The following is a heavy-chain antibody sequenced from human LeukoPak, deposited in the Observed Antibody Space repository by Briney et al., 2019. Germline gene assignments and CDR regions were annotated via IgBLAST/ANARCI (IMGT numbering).Heavy chain of an antibody. V-gene: IGHV3-23*01. CDR1: GFTLSSYA. CDR2: ISGSGGST. Sequence: GGSLRLSCAASGFTLSSYAMSWVRQAPGKGLEWVSAISGSGGSTYYADSVKGRFTIPRDNSKNTLYLQMNSLRADDTAVYYCVKVEAHYDILTGYFPLDYWGQGTLVTVSS. J-gene: IGHJ4*02. D-gene: IGHD3-9*01. CDR3: VKVEAHYDILTGYFPLDY.